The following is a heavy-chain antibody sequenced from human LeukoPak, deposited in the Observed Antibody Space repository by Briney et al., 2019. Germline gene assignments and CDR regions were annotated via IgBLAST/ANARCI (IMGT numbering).Heavy chain of an antibody. CDR2: IYHSGST. V-gene: IGHV4-30-2*01. D-gene: IGHD6-19*01. CDR1: GGSISDGGNS. J-gene: IGHJ3*02. CDR3: ARLSSGLYDAFDI. Sequence: SETLSLTCGVSGGSISDGGNSWSWIRQPPGRGLEWIGYIYHSGSTFYNPSLMSRVTISLDRSKNQFSLKLNSVTAADTAVYYCARLSSGLYDAFDIWGQGTMVTVSS.